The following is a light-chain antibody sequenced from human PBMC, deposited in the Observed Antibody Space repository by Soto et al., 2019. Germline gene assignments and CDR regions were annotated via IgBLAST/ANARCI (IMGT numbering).Light chain of an antibody. V-gene: IGLV2-14*01. CDR2: EVR. J-gene: IGLJ2*01. CDR1: SRDIGAYNL. Sequence: QSALTQPASVSGSPGQSITISCSGTSRDIGAYNLVSWYQQPPGKAPKLLIYEVRNRPSGISYRFSGSKSGTTASLTISSLLPEDEDDYYCSAYTSRSTLVFGGGTKLTVL. CDR3: SAYTSRSTLV.